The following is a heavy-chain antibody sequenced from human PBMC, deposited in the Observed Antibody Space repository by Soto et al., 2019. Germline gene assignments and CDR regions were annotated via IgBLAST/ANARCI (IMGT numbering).Heavy chain of an antibody. J-gene: IGHJ3*02. V-gene: IGHV3-21*01. CDR1: GFTFRSYS. D-gene: IGHD4-17*01. Sequence: EVQLVESGGGLVKPGGSLRHFCEASGFTFRSYSMNWVRQAPGKGLEWVSSISTTSSYIYYGDSVKGRFTISRDNAKNSLFLQMNSLRAEDTAIYYCAREGDDYGDYKRAFDIWGQGTTVTVSS. CDR2: ISTTSSYI. CDR3: AREGDDYGDYKRAFDI.